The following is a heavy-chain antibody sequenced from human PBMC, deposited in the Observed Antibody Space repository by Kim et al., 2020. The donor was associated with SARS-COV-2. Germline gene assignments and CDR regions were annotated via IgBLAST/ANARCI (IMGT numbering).Heavy chain of an antibody. Sequence: TNSNPSLKRGVTISVDPSKNQFSLKLSSVTAADKAVYYCAGGSWGGSDYWGQGTLVTVSS. CDR2: T. D-gene: IGHD6-13*01. J-gene: IGHJ4*02. V-gene: IGHV4-34*01. CDR3: AGGSWGGSDY.